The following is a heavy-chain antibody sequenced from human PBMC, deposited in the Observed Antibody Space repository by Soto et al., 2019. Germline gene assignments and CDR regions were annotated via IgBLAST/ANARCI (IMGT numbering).Heavy chain of an antibody. J-gene: IGHJ4*02. V-gene: IGHV3-33*01. CDR2: IWYDGSNK. CDR3: ARDVVDPYYFGY. D-gene: IGHD2-21*01. CDR1: GFTFSNYG. Sequence: QVQLVESGGGVVQPGRSLRLSCAASGFTFSNYGMHWVRQAPGKGLEWVAVIWYDGSNKYYADSVKGRFTISRDKSKNTLYLKMNRLRAEDTAVYYCARDVVDPYYFGYLGQGTLVTVSS.